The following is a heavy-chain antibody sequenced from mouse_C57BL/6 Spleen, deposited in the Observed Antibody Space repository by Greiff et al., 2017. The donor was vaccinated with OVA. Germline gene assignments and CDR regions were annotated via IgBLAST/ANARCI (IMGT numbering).Heavy chain of an antibody. V-gene: IGHV5-17*01. J-gene: IGHJ2*01. CDR2: ISSGSSTI. CDR3: ARVTYWEYYFDD. Sequence: EVKLMESGGGLVKPGGSLKLSCAASGFTFRDYGMHWVRQAPEKGLEWVAYISSGSSTIYYADTVKGRFTISRDNAKNTLFLQMTSLRSEDTAMYYCARVTYWEYYFDDWGQGTTLTVSS. D-gene: IGHD4-1*01. CDR1: GFTFRDYG.